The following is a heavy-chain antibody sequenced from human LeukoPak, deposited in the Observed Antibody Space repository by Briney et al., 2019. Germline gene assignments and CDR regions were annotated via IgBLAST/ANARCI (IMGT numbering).Heavy chain of an antibody. V-gene: IGHV3-30*02. Sequence: GGSLRLSCAASGFTFSSYGMHWVRQAPGKGLEWVAFIRYDGSNKYYADSVKGRFTISRDNAKNSLYLQMNSLRAEDTAVYYCARDAKLGYCSSTSCSNYYYYMDVWGKGTTVTVSS. CDR3: ARDAKLGYCSSTSCSNYYYYMDV. J-gene: IGHJ6*03. D-gene: IGHD2-2*01. CDR2: IRYDGSNK. CDR1: GFTFSSYG.